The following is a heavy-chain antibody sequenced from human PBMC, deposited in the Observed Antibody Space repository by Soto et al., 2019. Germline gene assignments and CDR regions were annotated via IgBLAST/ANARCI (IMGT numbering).Heavy chain of an antibody. V-gene: IGHV4-61*01. Sequence: SETLSLTCTVSGGSVSSGSYYWSWIRQPPWKELEWFGYIYYSGSTNYNPSLKSRVTISVDTSKNQFSLKLSSVTGADTAVYYCARLERRDIVGRIFDCCGQRXLGTVSS. J-gene: IGHJ4*02. CDR3: ARLERRDIVGRIFDC. CDR2: IYYSGST. CDR1: GGSVSSGSYY. D-gene: IGHD5-12*01.